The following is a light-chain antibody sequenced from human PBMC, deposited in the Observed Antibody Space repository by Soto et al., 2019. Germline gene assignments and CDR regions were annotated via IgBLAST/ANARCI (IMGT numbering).Light chain of an antibody. J-gene: IGLJ2*01. Sequence: QSVLTQPPSASGAPGQRVTISCTGSSSNIGACYDVHWYQQLPGTAPRLLIYGNSNRPSGVPDRFSGSKSGTSASLAITGLQAEDEADYYCQSYDSSLSGSVVFGGGTKLTVL. CDR1: SSNIGACYD. V-gene: IGLV1-40*01. CDR2: GNS. CDR3: QSYDSSLSGSVV.